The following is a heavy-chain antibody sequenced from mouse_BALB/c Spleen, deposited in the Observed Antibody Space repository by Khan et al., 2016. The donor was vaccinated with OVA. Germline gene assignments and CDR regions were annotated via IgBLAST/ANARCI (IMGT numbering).Heavy chain of an antibody. D-gene: IGHD1-1*01. CDR2: IWGDGST. V-gene: IGHV2-3*01. CDR3: AKFTPDYYSMDY. Sequence: QVQLQQSGPGLVAPSQSLSITCTVSGFSLTSYGVNWVRQPPGEGLEWLGVIWGDGSTNYHSTLKSRLIISKDNSKRQVFLTLNSLQTDDTATYXCAKFTPDYYSMDYWGQGTSVTVST. J-gene: IGHJ4*01. CDR1: GFSLTSYG.